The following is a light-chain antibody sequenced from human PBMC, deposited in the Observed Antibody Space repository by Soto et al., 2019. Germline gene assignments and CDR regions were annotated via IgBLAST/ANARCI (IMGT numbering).Light chain of an antibody. CDR2: AAS. CDR1: QSISSY. CDR3: QQSYSTRWT. Sequence: DLQMTQSPSSLSASVGDRVTITCRASQSISSYLNWYQQKPGKAPKLLIYAASSLQSGVPSRFSGSGSGTDFTLTISSLQPEDFAVYYCQQSYSTRWTFGQGTKVEIK. J-gene: IGKJ1*01. V-gene: IGKV1-39*01.